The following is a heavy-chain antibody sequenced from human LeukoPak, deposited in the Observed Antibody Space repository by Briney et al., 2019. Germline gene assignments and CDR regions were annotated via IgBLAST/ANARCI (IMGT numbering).Heavy chain of an antibody. CDR2: ISSSGSTM. CDR3: AREGYCSSSSCYGAGYYYGMDV. D-gene: IGHD2-2*01. Sequence: GGSLRLSCAASGFTFSSYEINWVRQAPGKGLEWVSYISSSGSTMYYADSVKGRFTISRDNAKTSLYLQMNSLRAEDTAVYYCAREGYCSSSSCYGAGYYYGMDVWGKGTTVTVSS. CDR1: GFTFSSYE. V-gene: IGHV3-48*03. J-gene: IGHJ6*04.